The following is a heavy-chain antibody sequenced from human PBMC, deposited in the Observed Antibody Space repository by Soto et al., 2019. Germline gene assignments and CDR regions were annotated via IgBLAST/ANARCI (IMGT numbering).Heavy chain of an antibody. Sequence: PGGSLRLFCAASGFTFSSYSMSWVRQAPGKGLEWVSGFRTGGDDGTTYYADSVKGRFTISRDNTKNTLFLQMNSLRAEDTAIYYCAKKVNSGPGSQSFDYWGQGTLVTVSS. J-gene: IGHJ4*02. CDR2: FRTGGDDGTT. CDR3: AKKVNSGPGSQSFDY. CDR1: GFTFSSYS. D-gene: IGHD3-10*01. V-gene: IGHV3-23*01.